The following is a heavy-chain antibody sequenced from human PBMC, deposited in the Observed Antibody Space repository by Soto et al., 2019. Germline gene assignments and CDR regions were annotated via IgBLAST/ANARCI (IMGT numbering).Heavy chain of an antibody. CDR1: GYTFTSYG. V-gene: IGHV1-18*01. CDR3: ARAPLYSSGWYGYFQH. D-gene: IGHD6-19*01. Sequence: GASVKVSCKASGYTFTSYGISWVRQAPGQGLEWMGWISAYNGNTNYAQKLQGRVTMTKDTSTSTAYMELRSLRSDDTAVYYCARAPLYSSGWYGYFQHWGQGTLVTVSS. J-gene: IGHJ1*01. CDR2: ISAYNGNT.